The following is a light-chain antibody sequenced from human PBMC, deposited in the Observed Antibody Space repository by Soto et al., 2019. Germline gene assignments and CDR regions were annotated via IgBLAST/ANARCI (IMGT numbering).Light chain of an antibody. CDR2: YDD. CDR1: SSNIGNNA. Sequence: QSVLTQPPSVSEAPRQRVTISCSGSSSNIGNNAVNWYQQLPGKAPKHLIYYDDLMPSGVSDRFSGSKSGTSASLAISGLQSEDEADYYCAAWDDSLNGVVFGGGTKLTVL. J-gene: IGLJ2*01. CDR3: AAWDDSLNGVV. V-gene: IGLV1-36*01.